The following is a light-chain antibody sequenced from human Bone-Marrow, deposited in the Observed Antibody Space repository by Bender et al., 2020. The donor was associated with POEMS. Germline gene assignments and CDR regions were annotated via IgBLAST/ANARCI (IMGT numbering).Light chain of an antibody. CDR3: LLSYGPSYGPTVI. CDR2: DIS. V-gene: IGLV7-46*01. J-gene: IGLJ2*01. Sequence: QAVVTQEPSLTVSPGGTVTLTCASSTGPVTNDHWPYWFQQKPGQAPTTLIYDISNKHPWTPARFSGSLLGGKAVLTLSGAQPEDEADYYCLLSYGPSYGPTVIFGGGTKLTVL. CDR1: TGPVTNDHW.